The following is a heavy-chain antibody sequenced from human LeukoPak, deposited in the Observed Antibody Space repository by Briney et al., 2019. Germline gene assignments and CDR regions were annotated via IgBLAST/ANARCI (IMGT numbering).Heavy chain of an antibody. CDR3: ARDHHRRLYDSQARDTFDI. V-gene: IGHV3-30*02. J-gene: IGHJ3*02. CDR1: GFTFSSYG. D-gene: IGHD3-22*01. Sequence: GGSLRLSCAASGFTFSSYGMHWVRQAPGKGLEWVAFIRYDGSNKYYADSMKGRFTISRDNSKKSLYLQMNSLRAEDTAVYYCARDHHRRLYDSQARDTFDIWGQGTMVTVSS. CDR2: IRYDGSNK.